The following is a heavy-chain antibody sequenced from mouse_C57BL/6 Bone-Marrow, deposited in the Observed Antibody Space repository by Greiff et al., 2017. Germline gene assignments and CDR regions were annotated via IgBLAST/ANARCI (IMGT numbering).Heavy chain of an antibody. CDR3: ARGGNYGRYYFDY. CDR2: FNPYNGDT. D-gene: IGHD2-1*01. J-gene: IGHJ2*01. V-gene: IGHV1-47*01. Sequence: VQLQQSGAELVKPGASVKLSCKASGYTFTTYPMEWMKQNHGKSLEWIGNFNPYNGDTNYNEKFKGKATLTVDKSSSTVYLELSRLTSDDAAVYYCARGGNYGRYYFDYWGQGTTLTVSS. CDR1: GYTFTTYP.